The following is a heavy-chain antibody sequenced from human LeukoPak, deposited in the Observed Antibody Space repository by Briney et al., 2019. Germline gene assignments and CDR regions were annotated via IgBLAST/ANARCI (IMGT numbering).Heavy chain of an antibody. J-gene: IGHJ3*02. D-gene: IGHD6-13*01. CDR3: ARGSGNKQQDAFDI. V-gene: IGHV1-2*04. Sequence: ASVKVSCKASGYTFTGYYMHWVRQTPGQGLEWMGWINPNSGGTNYAQKFQGWVTMTRDTSISTAYMELSRLRSDDTAVYYCARGSGNKQQDAFDIWGQGTMVTVSS. CDR1: GYTFTGYY. CDR2: INPNSGGT.